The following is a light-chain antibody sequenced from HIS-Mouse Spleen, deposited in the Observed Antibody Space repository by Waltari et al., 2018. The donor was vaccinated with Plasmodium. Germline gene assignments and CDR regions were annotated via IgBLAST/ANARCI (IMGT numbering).Light chain of an antibody. CDR1: SSDVGGYNY. Sequence: QSALTQPRPVSGSPGPSVTISCTGTSSDVGGYNYVSWYQQHPGKAPKLMICDVSKRPSGVPDRFSGSKSGNTASLTISGLQAEDEADYYCCSYAGSYTLVFGGGTKLTVL. CDR3: CSYAGSYTLV. V-gene: IGLV2-11*01. CDR2: DVS. J-gene: IGLJ2*01.